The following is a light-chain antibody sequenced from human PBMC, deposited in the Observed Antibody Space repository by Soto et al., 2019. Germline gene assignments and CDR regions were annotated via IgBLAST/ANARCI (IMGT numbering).Light chain of an antibody. Sequence: QSVLTQPPSASGTPGQRVTISCSGSTSNIGTNTVNWYQQLPGTAPKLLIYSDNQRPSGVPDRFSGSRSGPSASLAISGLQSEDEAEYFCAAWDDSLNRPWVFGGGTKLTVL. CDR1: TSNIGTNT. J-gene: IGLJ3*02. CDR2: SDN. CDR3: AAWDDSLNRPWV. V-gene: IGLV1-44*01.